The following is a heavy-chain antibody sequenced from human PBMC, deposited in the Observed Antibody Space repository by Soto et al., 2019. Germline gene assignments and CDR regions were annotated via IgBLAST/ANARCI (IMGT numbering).Heavy chain of an antibody. CDR1: GYTFTGYY. D-gene: IGHD2-15*01. V-gene: IGHV1-2*04. Sequence: ASVKVSCTASGYTFTGYYMHWVRQAPGQGLEWMGWINPNSGGTNYAQKFQGWVTMTRDTSISTAYMELSRLRSDDTAVYYCARGPIVVVVAATNSSWFDPWGQGTLVTVSS. CDR2: INPNSGGT. CDR3: ARGPIVVVVAATNSSWFDP. J-gene: IGHJ5*02.